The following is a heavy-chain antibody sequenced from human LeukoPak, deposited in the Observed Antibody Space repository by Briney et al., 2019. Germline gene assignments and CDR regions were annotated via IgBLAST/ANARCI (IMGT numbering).Heavy chain of an antibody. Sequence: PSETLSLTCAVSGGSIYSHYWGWIRQPPGKGLEWIGDIYYKGNTNYNPSLKSRVTISLDTSKNHMSLTLTSVVAADTAVYYCARRQRYPYYFNSWGQGTLVTVSS. CDR3: ARRQRYPYYFNS. D-gene: IGHD2-2*01. CDR2: IYYKGNT. J-gene: IGHJ4*02. CDR1: GGSIYSHY. V-gene: IGHV4-59*08.